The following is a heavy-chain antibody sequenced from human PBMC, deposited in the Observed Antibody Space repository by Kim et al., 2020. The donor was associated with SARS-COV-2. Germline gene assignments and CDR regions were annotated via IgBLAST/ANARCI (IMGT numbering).Heavy chain of an antibody. J-gene: IGHJ5*02. Sequence: ADSVKGRFTVSRDNAKNTLFLLMNSRRVEDTAVYYCVRDVSTSDTSFDPWGQGTLVTVSS. V-gene: IGHV3-74*01. CDR3: VRDVSTSDTSFDP.